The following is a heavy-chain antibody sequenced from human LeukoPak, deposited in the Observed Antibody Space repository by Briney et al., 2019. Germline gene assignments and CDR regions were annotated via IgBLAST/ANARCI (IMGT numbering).Heavy chain of an antibody. CDR2: VIGSGTMT. V-gene: IGHV3-23*01. CDR1: GFTFSSST. J-gene: IGHJ4*02. CDR3: AKACDYGGKGPSPFDY. Sequence: GGSLRLSCAASGFTFSSSTMGWVRQAPGQGLQWVSAVIGSGTMTSYADSVRGRFTISRDNSKNTLSLQMNSLRAEDTAVYYCAKACDYGGKGPSPFDYWGQGTLVTISS. D-gene: IGHD4-23*01.